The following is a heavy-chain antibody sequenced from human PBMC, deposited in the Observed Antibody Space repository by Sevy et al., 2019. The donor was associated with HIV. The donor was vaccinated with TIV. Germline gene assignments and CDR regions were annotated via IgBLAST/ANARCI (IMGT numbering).Heavy chain of an antibody. CDR2: ISSSSSYV. Sequence: GGSLRLSCVASGFTFSSYNMNWVRQAPGKGLEWVSSISSSSSYVYHADSVKGRSTNSRDNAKNSVYLQMNSLGAEDKAVYYCAKWDADRRWFFDYWGQGTLVTVSS. V-gene: IGHV3-21*06. CDR3: AKWDADRRWFFDY. CDR1: GFTFSSYN. D-gene: IGHD1-26*01. J-gene: IGHJ4*02.